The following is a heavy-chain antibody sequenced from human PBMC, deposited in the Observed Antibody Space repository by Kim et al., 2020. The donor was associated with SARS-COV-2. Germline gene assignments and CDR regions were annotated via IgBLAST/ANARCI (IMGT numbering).Heavy chain of an antibody. J-gene: IGHJ6*02. V-gene: IGHV3-30*18. CDR2: ISYDGSNK. D-gene: IGHD5-18*01. CDR3: AKEILGVLWLANYYYYGMDV. Sequence: GGSLRLSCAASGFTFSSYGMHWVRQAPGKGLEWVAVISYDGSNKYYADSVKGRFTISRDNSKNTLYLQMNSLRAEDTAVYYCAKEILGVLWLANYYYYGMDVWGQGTTVTVSS. CDR1: GFTFSSYG.